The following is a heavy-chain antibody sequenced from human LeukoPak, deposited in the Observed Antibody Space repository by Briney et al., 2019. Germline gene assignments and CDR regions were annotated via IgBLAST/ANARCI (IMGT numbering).Heavy chain of an antibody. Sequence: SETLSLTCTVSGGSISSYYWSWIRQPAGKGLEWIGRIYTSGSTNYNPSLKSRVTISVDTSKNQFSLKLSSVTAADTAVYYCARTERTIAVAGLNFDYWGQGTLVTVSS. CDR2: IYTSGST. CDR1: GGSISSYY. D-gene: IGHD6-19*01. V-gene: IGHV4-4*07. CDR3: ARTERTIAVAGLNFDY. J-gene: IGHJ4*02.